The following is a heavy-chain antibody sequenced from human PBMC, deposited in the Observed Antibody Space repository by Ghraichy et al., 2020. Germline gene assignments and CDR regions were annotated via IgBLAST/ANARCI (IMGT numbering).Heavy chain of an antibody. J-gene: IGHJ4*02. CDR3: ARDTVGATAY. CDR1: GFTFSSYA. CDR2: ISYDGSNK. V-gene: IGHV3-30*04. Sequence: GGSLRLSCAASGFTFSSYAMHWVRQAPGKGLEWVAVISYDGSNKYYADSVKGRFTISRDNSKNTLYLQMNSLRAEDTAVYYCARDTVGATAYWGQGTLVTVSS. D-gene: IGHD1-26*01.